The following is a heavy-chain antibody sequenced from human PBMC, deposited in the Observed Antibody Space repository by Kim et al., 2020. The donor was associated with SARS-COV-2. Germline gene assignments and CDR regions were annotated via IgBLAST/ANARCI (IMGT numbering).Heavy chain of an antibody. Sequence: SVKVSCKASGGTFSGLAINWVRQAPGQRLEWMGGIIPMSGKANYTQKFQGRVTMTADESTSTAYMELRNLRFDDTAVYYCASPWAPGKYWGQGTLVTVSS. CDR2: IIPMSGKA. J-gene: IGHJ4*02. V-gene: IGHV1-69*13. D-gene: IGHD3-10*01. CDR3: ASPWAPGKY. CDR1: GGTFSGLA.